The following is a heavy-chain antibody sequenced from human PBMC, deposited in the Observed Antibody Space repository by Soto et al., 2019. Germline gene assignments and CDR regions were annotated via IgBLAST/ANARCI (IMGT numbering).Heavy chain of an antibody. D-gene: IGHD5-18*01. CDR1: GGSISSSSYY. Sequence: QLLESGPGLVKPSETLSLTCTVSGGSISSSSYYWGWIRQPPGKGLEWIGSIYYSGSTYYNPSLKSRVTISVDTSKNQFSLKLSSVTAADTAVYYCASVYTDTAMVIWGQGTLVTVSS. CDR2: IYYSGST. J-gene: IGHJ4*02. V-gene: IGHV4-39*01. CDR3: ASVYTDTAMVI.